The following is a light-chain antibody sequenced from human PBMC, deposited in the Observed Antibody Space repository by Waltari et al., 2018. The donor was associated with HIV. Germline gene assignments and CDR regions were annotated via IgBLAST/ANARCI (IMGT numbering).Light chain of an antibody. Sequence: SYELTQPPPVSVSPGQTARITCSGDALPNQSDYWYQQKPGQAPVLVIYKDSERPSGIPERFSGSSSGTTVTLTISGVQAEDEADYFCQSADSSGTYLYVFGTGTKVTVL. CDR3: QSADSSGTYLYV. CDR2: KDS. V-gene: IGLV3-25*03. CDR1: ALPNQS. J-gene: IGLJ1*01.